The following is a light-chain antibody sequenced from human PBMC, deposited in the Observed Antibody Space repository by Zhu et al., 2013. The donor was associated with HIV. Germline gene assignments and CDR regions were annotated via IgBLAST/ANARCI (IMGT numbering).Light chain of an antibody. CDR2: QDT. CDR1: QVGDKY. V-gene: IGLV3-1*01. Sequence: SFELTQPPSVSVSPGQTATITCSEDQVGDKYVCWYQQKPGQSPVLVIYQDTKRPSGIPERFSGSNSGNTATLTISGTQAMDEAHYYCQAWHNNIVVFGGGTRLTVL. CDR3: QAWHNNIVV. J-gene: IGLJ3*02.